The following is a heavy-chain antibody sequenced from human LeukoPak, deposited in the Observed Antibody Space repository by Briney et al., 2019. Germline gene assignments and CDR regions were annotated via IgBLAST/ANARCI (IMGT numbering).Heavy chain of an antibody. CDR1: GGSFSGYY. D-gene: IGHD1-14*01. V-gene: IGHV4-34*01. CDR2: INHSGST. CDR3: ASRHPAASGTPFDL. J-gene: IGHJ5*02. Sequence: PSETLSLTCAVYGGSFSGYYWSWIRQPPGKGLEWIGEINHSGSTNYNPSLKSRVTISVDTSKNQFSLKLSSVTAADTAVYYCASRHPAASGTPFDLWGQGTLVTVSS.